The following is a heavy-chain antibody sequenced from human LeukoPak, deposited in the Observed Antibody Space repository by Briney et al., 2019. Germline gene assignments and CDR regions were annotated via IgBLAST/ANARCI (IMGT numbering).Heavy chain of an antibody. D-gene: IGHD3-3*01. J-gene: IGHJ4*02. CDR3: AKDRHGVTS. CDR2: ISSTGGST. V-gene: IGHV3-23*01. CDR1: GFTFSTCA. Sequence: GGSLRLSCAASGFTFSTCAMSWVRQAPGKGLEWVSVISSTGGSTFYADSVKGRFTISRDNSKSTLFLQMNTLRAEDTAIYYCAKDRHGVTSGGQGTLVTVSS.